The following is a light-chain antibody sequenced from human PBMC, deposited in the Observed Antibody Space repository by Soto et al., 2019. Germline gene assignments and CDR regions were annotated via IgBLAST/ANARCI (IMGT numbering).Light chain of an antibody. CDR3: SSYTSSSTYV. V-gene: IGLV2-14*01. Sequence: SALTQPASVSGSPGQSITISCTGTSSDVGGYNYVSWYQQHPGKAPKIMIYDVSNRPSGVSNRFSGSKSGNTASLTISGLQAEDEADYYCSSYTSSSTYVFGTGTKVTVL. J-gene: IGLJ1*01. CDR1: SSDVGGYNY. CDR2: DVS.